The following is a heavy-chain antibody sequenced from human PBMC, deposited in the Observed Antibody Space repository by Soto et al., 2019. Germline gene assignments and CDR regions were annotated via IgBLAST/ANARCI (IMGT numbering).Heavy chain of an antibody. CDR1: GGSISSYY. CDR3: ARDPKAYSSSWYNWFDP. D-gene: IGHD6-13*01. V-gene: IGHV4-4*07. J-gene: IGHJ5*02. CDR2: IYTSGST. Sequence: QVQLQESGPGLVKPSETLSLTCTVSGGSISSYYWSWIRQSAGKGLEWIGRIYTSGSTNYNPSLKSRVTMSVDTSKNQFSLKLSSVTAADTAVYYCARDPKAYSSSWYNWFDPWGQGTLVTVSS.